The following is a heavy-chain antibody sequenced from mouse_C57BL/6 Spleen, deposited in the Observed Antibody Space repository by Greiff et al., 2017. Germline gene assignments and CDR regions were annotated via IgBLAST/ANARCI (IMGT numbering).Heavy chain of an antibody. D-gene: IGHD1-2*01. CDR1: GYTFTSYW. V-gene: IGHV1-52*01. J-gene: IGHJ1*03. Sequence: QVQLKQPGAELVRPGSSVKLSCKASGYTFTSYWMHWVKQRPIQGLEWIGNIDPSDSETHYNQKFKDKATLTVDKSSSTAYMQLSSLTSEDSAVYYCATLRPRYFDVWGTGTTVTVSS. CDR3: ATLRPRYFDV. CDR2: IDPSDSET.